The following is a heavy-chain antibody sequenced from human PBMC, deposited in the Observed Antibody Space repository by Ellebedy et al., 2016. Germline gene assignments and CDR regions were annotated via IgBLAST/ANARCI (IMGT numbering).Heavy chain of an antibody. CDR2: IYYSGST. CDR1: GGSISSSSYY. J-gene: IGHJ6*02. V-gene: IGHV4-39*07. CDR3: ARGPIIDSGSYAPPLDYYYYGMDV. D-gene: IGHD3-10*01. Sequence: GSLRLSXTVSGGSISSSSYYWGWIRQPPGKGLEWIGSIYYSGSTNYNPSLKSRVTISVDTSKNQFSLKLSSVTAADTAVYYCARGPIIDSGSYAPPLDYYYYGMDVWGQGTTVTVSS.